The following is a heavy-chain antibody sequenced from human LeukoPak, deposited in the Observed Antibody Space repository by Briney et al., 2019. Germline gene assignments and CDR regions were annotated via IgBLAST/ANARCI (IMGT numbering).Heavy chain of an antibody. V-gene: IGHV3-53*01. CDR2: IYSGGST. J-gene: IGHJ6*02. CDR1: GFTVSSNY. Sequence: PGGSLRLSCAASGFTVSSNYMSWVRQAPGKGLEWVSVIYSGGSTYYADSVKGRFTISRDNSKNTLYLQMNSLRAEDTAVYYCARDRRYCSSTSCYGCYGMDVWGQGTTVTVSS. D-gene: IGHD2-2*01. CDR3: ARDRRYCSSTSCYGCYGMDV.